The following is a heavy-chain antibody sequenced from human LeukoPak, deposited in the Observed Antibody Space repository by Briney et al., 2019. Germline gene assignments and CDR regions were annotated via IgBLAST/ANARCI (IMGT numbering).Heavy chain of an antibody. CDR2: IIPILGIA. V-gene: IGHV1-69*04. J-gene: IGHJ4*02. D-gene: IGHD2-15*01. CDR1: GDTFSSYA. CDR3: AREYCSGGSCYHLDY. Sequence: AVKVSCKASGDTFSSYAISWVRQAPGQGLEWMGRIIPILGIANYAQKFQGRVTITADKSTSTAYMELSSLRSEDTAVYYCAREYCSGGSCYHLDYWGQGTLVTVSS.